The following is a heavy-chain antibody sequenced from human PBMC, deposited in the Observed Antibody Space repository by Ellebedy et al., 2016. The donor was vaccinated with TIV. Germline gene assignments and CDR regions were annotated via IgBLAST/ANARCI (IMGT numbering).Heavy chain of an antibody. Sequence: PGGSLRLSCAASGFSFSSYAMSWVRQAPGKGLEWVSGIVGSGGSRYADSVKGRFTISRDNSKSTLDLQMNSLRAEDTAIYYCARDPVGVGPAFDVWGQGTMVTVSS. D-gene: IGHD4-23*01. J-gene: IGHJ3*01. V-gene: IGHV3-23*01. CDR1: GFSFSSYA. CDR3: ARDPVGVGPAFDV. CDR2: IVGSGGSR.